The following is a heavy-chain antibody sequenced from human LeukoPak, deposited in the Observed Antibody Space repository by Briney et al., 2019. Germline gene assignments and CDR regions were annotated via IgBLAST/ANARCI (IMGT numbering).Heavy chain of an antibody. CDR1: GFNFSSYA. J-gene: IGHJ4*02. CDR3: AKDTSYSNDRFGY. CDR2: ISGSGGST. D-gene: IGHD4-11*01. V-gene: IGHV3-23*01. Sequence: PGGSLRLSCAASGFNFSSYAMSWVRQAPGKGLEWVSAISGSGGSTYYADSVKGRFTISRDNSKNTLYLQMNSLRAEDTAVYYCAKDTSYSNDRFGYWGQGTLVTVSS.